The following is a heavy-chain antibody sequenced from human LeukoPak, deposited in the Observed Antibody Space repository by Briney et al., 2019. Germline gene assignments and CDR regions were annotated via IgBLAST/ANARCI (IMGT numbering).Heavy chain of an antibody. CDR2: INPNSGGT. V-gene: IGHV1-2*04. J-gene: IGHJ3*02. CDR3: ATGIAAAGTDAFDI. Sequence: ASVKVSCKASGYTFTGYYMHWVRQAPRQGLEWMGWINPNSGGTNYAQKFQGWVTMTRDTSISTAYMELSRLRSDDTAVYYCATGIAAAGTDAFDIWGQGTMVTVSS. D-gene: IGHD6-13*01. CDR1: GYTFTGYY.